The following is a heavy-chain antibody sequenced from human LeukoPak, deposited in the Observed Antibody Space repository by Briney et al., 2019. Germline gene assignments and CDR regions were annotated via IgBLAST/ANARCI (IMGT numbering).Heavy chain of an antibody. CDR1: GYTFTGYY. CDR2: INPNSGGI. D-gene: IGHD5-18*01. J-gene: IGHJ3*02. Sequence: ASVRVSCKASGYTFTGYYMHWVRQAPGQGLEWMGWINPNSGGINYAQKFQGRVTMTRDTSISTAYMELSRLRSDDTAVYYCAGHVDTASNAFDIWGQGTMVTVSS. V-gene: IGHV1-2*02. CDR3: AGHVDTASNAFDI.